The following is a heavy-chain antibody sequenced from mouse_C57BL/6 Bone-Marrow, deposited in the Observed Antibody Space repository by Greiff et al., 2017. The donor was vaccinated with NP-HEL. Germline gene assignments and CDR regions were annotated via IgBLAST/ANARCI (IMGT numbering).Heavy chain of an antibody. V-gene: IGHV1-42*01. D-gene: IGHD1-1*01. J-gene: IGHJ2*01. Sequence: EVQLQQSGPELVKPGASVKISCKASGYSFTGYYMNWVKQSPEKSLEWIGEINPSTGGTTYNQKFKAKATLTVDKSSSTAYMQLNSLTSEDSAVYYCARSYYGSSGDYYFDYWGQGTTLTVSS. CDR1: GYSFTGYY. CDR2: INPSTGGT. CDR3: ARSYYGSSGDYYFDY.